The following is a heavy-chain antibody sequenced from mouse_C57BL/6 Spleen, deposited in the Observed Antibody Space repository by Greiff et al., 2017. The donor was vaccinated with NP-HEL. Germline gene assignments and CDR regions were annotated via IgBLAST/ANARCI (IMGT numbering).Heavy chain of an antibody. CDR3: ARGGTTVVARGYFDY. CDR2: IYPGDGDT. D-gene: IGHD1-1*01. Sequence: QVQLQQSGAELVKPGASVKISCKASGYAFSSYWMNWVKQRPGKGLEWIGQIYPGDGDTNYNGKFKGKATLTADKSSSTAYMQLSSLTSEDSAVYFCARGGTTVVARGYFDYWGQGTTLTVSS. J-gene: IGHJ2*01. CDR1: GYAFSSYW. V-gene: IGHV1-80*01.